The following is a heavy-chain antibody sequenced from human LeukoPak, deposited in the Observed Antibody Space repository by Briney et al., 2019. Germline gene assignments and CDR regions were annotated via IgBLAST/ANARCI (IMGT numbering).Heavy chain of an antibody. Sequence: GGSLRLSCAASGFTFSDYYMSWIRQAPGKGLEWVSYISSSGSTIYYADSVKGRFTISRDNAKNSLYLQMNSLRAEDTAVYYCAREAYYDFWSGYYRYYYYYYMDAWGKGTTVTVSS. CDR2: ISSSGSTI. CDR1: GFTFSDYY. V-gene: IGHV3-11*04. J-gene: IGHJ6*03. CDR3: AREAYYDFWSGYYRYYYYYYMDA. D-gene: IGHD3-3*01.